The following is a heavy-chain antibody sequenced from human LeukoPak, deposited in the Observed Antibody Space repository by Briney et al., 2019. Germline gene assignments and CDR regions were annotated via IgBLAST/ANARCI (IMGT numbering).Heavy chain of an antibody. V-gene: IGHV5-51*01. CDR1: GYSFTSYW. J-gene: IGHJ4*02. D-gene: IGHD2-15*01. Sequence: KNGESLKISCKGSGYSFTSYWIGWVRQMPGKGLEWMGIIYPGDSDTRYSPSFQGQVTISADKSISTAYLQWSSLKASDTVMYYCARLVVVAATPYYFDYWGQGTLVTVSS. CDR2: IYPGDSDT. CDR3: ARLVVVAATPYYFDY.